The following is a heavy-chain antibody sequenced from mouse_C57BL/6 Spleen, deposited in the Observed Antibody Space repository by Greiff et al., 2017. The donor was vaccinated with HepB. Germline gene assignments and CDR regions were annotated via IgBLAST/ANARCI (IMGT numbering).Heavy chain of an antibody. CDR3: ARIYGNYAIYYAMDY. D-gene: IGHD2-1*01. CDR1: GYSFTDYN. CDR2: INPNYGTT. J-gene: IGHJ4*01. V-gene: IGHV1-39*01. Sequence: VQLKESGPELVKPGASVKISCKASGYSFTDYNMNWVKQSNGKSFEWIGVINPNYGTTSYNQKFKGKATLTVDQSSSTAYMQLNSLTSEDSAVYYCARIYGNYAIYYAMDYWGQGTSVTVSS.